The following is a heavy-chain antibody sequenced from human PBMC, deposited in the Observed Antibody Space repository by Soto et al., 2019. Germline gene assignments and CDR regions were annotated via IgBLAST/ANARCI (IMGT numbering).Heavy chain of an antibody. V-gene: IGHV1-8*01. Sequence: QAQLVQSGAEVRKPGASGKVSCKASGYTFTTYDINRVRQAPGQGLEWLGWMDPNSGSTGYAQNFQGRITMTRKFSRTTPHMELSSLQSEDAASYYCARARKFVFWMKGLDVWGQGTTVTVSS. D-gene: IGHD3-3*01. J-gene: IGHJ6*02. CDR2: MDPNSGST. CDR3: ARARKFVFWMKGLDV. CDR1: GYTFTTYD.